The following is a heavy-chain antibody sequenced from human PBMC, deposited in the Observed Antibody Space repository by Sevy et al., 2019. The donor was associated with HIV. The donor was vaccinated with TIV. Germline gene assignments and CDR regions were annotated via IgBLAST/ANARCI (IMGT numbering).Heavy chain of an antibody. CDR1: GFSLNTSGVG. CDR2: IFWDDEK. CDR3: ARVLKGDYTNYFDS. V-gene: IGHV2-5*02. D-gene: IGHD4-4*01. Sequence: SGPTLVNPAQTLTLTCSFSGFSLNTSGVGVGWIRLPPGKALEWLALIFWDDEKRYSPPLKNRLTITKDTSKNQMVLTMTNMDPVDTATYYCARVLKGDYTNYFDSWDQGSLVTVSS. J-gene: IGHJ4*02.